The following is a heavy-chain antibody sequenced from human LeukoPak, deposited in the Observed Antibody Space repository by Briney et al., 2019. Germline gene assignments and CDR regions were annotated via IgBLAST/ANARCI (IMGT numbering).Heavy chain of an antibody. CDR3: ARAKYGDYAHFDY. V-gene: IGHV1-69*13. CDR1: GYTFTSYG. CDR2: IIPIFGTA. J-gene: IGHJ4*02. D-gene: IGHD4-17*01. Sequence: GASVKVSCKASGYTFTSYGISWVRQAPGQGLEWMGGIIPIFGTANYAQKFQGRVTITADESTSTAYMELSSLRSEDTAVYYCARAKYGDYAHFDYWGQGTLVTVSS.